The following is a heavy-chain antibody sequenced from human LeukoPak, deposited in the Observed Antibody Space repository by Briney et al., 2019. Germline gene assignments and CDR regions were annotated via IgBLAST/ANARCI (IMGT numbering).Heavy chain of an antibody. V-gene: IGHV4-59*01. CDR1: GGSISGYY. D-gene: IGHD2-15*01. CDR2: IYHSGST. Sequence: PSETLSLTCTVSGGSISGYYWSWIRQPPGKGLEWIGYIYHSGSTNYNPSLKSRVTISVDTSKNQFSLKLSSVTAADTAVCFCARVGYCSGGSCYSDYYYAMDVWGQGTTVTVS. CDR3: ARVGYCSGGSCYSDYYYAMDV. J-gene: IGHJ6*02.